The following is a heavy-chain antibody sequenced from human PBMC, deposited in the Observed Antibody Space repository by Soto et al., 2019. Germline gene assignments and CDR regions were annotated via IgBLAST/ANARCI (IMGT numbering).Heavy chain of an antibody. V-gene: IGHV5-51*01. Sequence: GESLKISCKGFGYSFTSYWIGWVRQMPGKGLEWMGIIYPGDSDTRYSPSFQGQVTISADKSISTAYLQWSSLKASDTAMYYYARHRLWERGSSGYHYYMDVWGRGTTVTVSS. J-gene: IGHJ6*03. CDR3: ARHRLWERGSSGYHYYMDV. CDR1: GYSFTSYW. D-gene: IGHD3-16*01. CDR2: IYPGDSDT.